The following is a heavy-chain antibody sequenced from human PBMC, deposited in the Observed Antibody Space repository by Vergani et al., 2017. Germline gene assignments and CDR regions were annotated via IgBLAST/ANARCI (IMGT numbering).Heavy chain of an antibody. D-gene: IGHD6-6*01. V-gene: IGHV3-23*01. CDR1: GFTFSSYA. CDR2: ISGSGGST. Sequence: EVQLLESGGGLVQPGGSLRLSCAASGFTFSSYAMSWVRQTPGKGLEWVSAISGSGGSTYYADSVKGRFTISRDNSKNTLYLQMNSLRPEDTAVYYGAKEYSSSYPLGWFDPWGQGTLVTVSS. CDR3: AKEYSSSYPLGWFDP. J-gene: IGHJ5*02.